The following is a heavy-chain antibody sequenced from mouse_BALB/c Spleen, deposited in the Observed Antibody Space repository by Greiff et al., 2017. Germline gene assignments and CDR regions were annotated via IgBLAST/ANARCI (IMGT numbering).Heavy chain of an antibody. D-gene: IGHD1-1*01. Sequence: EVQLVESGGGLVKPGGSLKLSCAASGFTFSSYAMSWVRQTPEKRLEWVATISSGGSYTYYPDSVKGRFTISRDNAKNTLYLQMSSLRSEDTAMYYCARRDTTVVADYWGQGTTLTVSS. CDR2: ISSGGSYT. CDR3: ARRDTTVVADY. J-gene: IGHJ2*01. V-gene: IGHV5-9-3*01. CDR1: GFTFSSYA.